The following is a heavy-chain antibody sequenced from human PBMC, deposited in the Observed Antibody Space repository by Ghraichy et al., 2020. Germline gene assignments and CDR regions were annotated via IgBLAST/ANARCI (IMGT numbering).Heavy chain of an antibody. CDR2: INHSGST. D-gene: IGHD3-10*01. CDR1: GGSFSGYY. CDR3: ARRITMVRGVMDD. V-gene: IGHV4-34*01. Sequence: SETLSLTCAVYGGSFSGYYWSWIRQPPGKGLEWIGEINHSGSTNYNPSLKSRVTISVDTSKNQFSLKLSSVTAADTAVYYCARRITMVRGVMDDWGQGTLVTVSS. J-gene: IGHJ4*02.